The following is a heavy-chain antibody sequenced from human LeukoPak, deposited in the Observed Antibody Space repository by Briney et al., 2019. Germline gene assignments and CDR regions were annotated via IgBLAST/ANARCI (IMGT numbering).Heavy chain of an antibody. Sequence: PGGSLRLSCAGSGFPFSSHGMNWARQAPGKGLEWVSGISPGGGPTYYADSVRGRFTISRDNSKNTLYLQMNSLRAEDTAVYYCAKDNYGSSVYWGQGTLVTVSS. D-gene: IGHD3-10*01. CDR1: GFPFSSHG. V-gene: IGHV3-23*01. CDR3: AKDNYGSSVY. J-gene: IGHJ4*02. CDR2: ISPGGGPT.